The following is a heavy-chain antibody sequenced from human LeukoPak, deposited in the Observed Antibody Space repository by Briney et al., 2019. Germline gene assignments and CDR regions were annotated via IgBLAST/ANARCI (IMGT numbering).Heavy chain of an antibody. Sequence: PGGSLRLSCAASGFTFSSYGMHWVRQAPGKGLEWVAVISYDGSNKYYADSVKGRFTISRDNSKNTLYLQMNSLRAEDTAVYYCAKDSSSGWYLLDPWGQGTLVTVSS. CDR2: ISYDGSNK. D-gene: IGHD6-19*01. J-gene: IGHJ5*02. CDR1: GFTFSSYG. CDR3: AKDSSSGWYLLDP. V-gene: IGHV3-30*18.